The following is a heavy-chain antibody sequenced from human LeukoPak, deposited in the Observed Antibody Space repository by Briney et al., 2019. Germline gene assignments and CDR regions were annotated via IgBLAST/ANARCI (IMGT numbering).Heavy chain of an antibody. Sequence: PGGSLRLSCAASGFTFSSYSMSWVRQSPGKGLEWVSNIRTNGRDTYYADAVKGRFTISRDNSKNTLYLEMSSLRAEDTAVYYCATGGYTTWFDPWGQGTLVTVSS. J-gene: IGHJ5*02. D-gene: IGHD2-15*01. CDR2: IRTNGRDT. CDR3: ATGGYTTWFDP. CDR1: GFTFSSYS. V-gene: IGHV3-23*01.